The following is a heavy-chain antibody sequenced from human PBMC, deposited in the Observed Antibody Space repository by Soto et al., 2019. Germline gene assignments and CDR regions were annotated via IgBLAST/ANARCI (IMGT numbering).Heavy chain of an antibody. Sequence: EVQLVESGGGLVKPGGSLRLSCAASGFTFSSYSMNWVRQAPGKGLEWVSSITSDNYYIYYADSVKGRFTISRDNAKNSLYLQMNSLRAEDTAVYYCAFYSSWSYFLSFYFDSWGQGTLVTVSS. CDR3: AFYSSWSYFLSFYFDS. D-gene: IGHD3-10*01. J-gene: IGHJ4*02. CDR2: ITSDNYYI. CDR1: GFTFSSYS. V-gene: IGHV3-21*01.